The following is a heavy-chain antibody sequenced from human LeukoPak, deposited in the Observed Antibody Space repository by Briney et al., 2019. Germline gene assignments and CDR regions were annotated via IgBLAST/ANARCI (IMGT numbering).Heavy chain of an antibody. CDR2: IRSKAYGGTT. V-gene: IGHV3-49*04. CDR1: GFIFGDYA. J-gene: IGHJ4*02. CDR3: ARFYDSSGYYHVPVDY. Sequence: PGRSLTLSCAASGFIFGDYAMSWVRQAPGQGREWVGFIRSKAYGGTTEYAASVKGRFTISRDDPKSIAYLQMNSLKTEDTAVYYCARFYDSSGYYHVPVDYWGQGTLVTVSS. D-gene: IGHD3-22*01.